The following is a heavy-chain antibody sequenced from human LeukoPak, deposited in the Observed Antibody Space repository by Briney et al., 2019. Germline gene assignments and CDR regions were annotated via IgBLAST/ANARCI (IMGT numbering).Heavy chain of an antibody. V-gene: IGHV3-15*01. J-gene: IGHJ6*03. CDR2: IKSKTDGGTT. CDR3: TTDPPSYYYYYMDV. CDR1: GFTFSNAW. Sequence: GGSLRLSCAASGFTFSNAWMSWVRQAPGKGLEWVGRIKSKTDGGTTDYAAPVKGRFTISRDDSKNTLYLQTNSLKTEDTAVYYCTTDPPSYYYYYMDVWGKGTTVTVSS.